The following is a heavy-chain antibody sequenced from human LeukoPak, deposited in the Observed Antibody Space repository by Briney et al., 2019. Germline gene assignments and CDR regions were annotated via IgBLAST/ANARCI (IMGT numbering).Heavy chain of an antibody. D-gene: IGHD6-19*01. CDR2: ISSSSSTI. CDR1: GFTFSSYS. J-gene: IGHJ4*02. CDR3: ARFSSGWYEGYFDY. Sequence: PGGSLRLSCAASGFTFSSYSMNWVRQAPGKGLEWVSYISSSSSTIYYADSVKGRFTISRDNAKNSLYLQMNSLRAEDTAVYYCARFSSGWYEGYFDYWGQGTLVTVSS. V-gene: IGHV3-48*01.